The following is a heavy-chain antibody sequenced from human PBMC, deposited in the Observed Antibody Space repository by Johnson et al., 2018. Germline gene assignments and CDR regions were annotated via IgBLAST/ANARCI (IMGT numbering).Heavy chain of an antibody. Sequence: VQLVESGGGLVQPGGSLRLSCAASGFTFTTYAMSWVRQAPGKGLEWVSVISGGGSTTYYADSVKGRYTISSDNSKNTRYLQMNSLRAEDTDVYYCAKDDANMRVRGSYMDVWGKGTTVTVAS. CDR2: ISGGGSTT. CDR1: GFTFTTYA. J-gene: IGHJ6*03. CDR3: AKDDANMRVRGSYMDV. V-gene: IGHV3-23*04. D-gene: IGHD2-8*01.